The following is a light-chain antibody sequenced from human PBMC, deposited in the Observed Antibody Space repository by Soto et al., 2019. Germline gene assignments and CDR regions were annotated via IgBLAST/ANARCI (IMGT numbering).Light chain of an antibody. V-gene: IGLV1-47*02. CDR2: SNN. Sequence: QSVLTLPPSASGTPGQRVTISCSGSSSNIGSNYVYWYQQLPGTAPKLLIYSNNQRPSGVPDRFSGSKSGTSVSLAISGLRSEDEADYYCAAWDDSLSGVVFGGGTKLTVL. CDR1: SSNIGSNY. J-gene: IGLJ2*01. CDR3: AAWDDSLSGVV.